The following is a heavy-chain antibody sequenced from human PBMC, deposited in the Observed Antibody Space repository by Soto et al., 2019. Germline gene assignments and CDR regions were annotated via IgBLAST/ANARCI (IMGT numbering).Heavy chain of an antibody. CDR3: AREAPYSSGWLDY. D-gene: IGHD6-19*01. CDR2: INHSGST. Sequence: PSETLSLTCAVYGGSFSGYYWSWIRQPPGKGLEWIGEINHSGSTNYNPSLKSRVTISVDTSKNQFSLKLSSVTAADTAVYYCAREAPYSSGWLDYWGQGTLVTAPQ. V-gene: IGHV4-34*01. J-gene: IGHJ4*02. CDR1: GGSFSGYY.